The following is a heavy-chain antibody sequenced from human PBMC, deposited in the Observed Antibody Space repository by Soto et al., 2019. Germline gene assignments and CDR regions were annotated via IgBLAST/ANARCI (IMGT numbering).Heavy chain of an antibody. Sequence: ASVKVSCKASGYTFTSYGIGWVRQAPGQGLEWMGWISAYNGNTNYAQKLQGRVTMTTDTSTSTAYMELRSLRSDDTAVYYCARDNYYDSSGYPVHDAFDIWGQGTMVTVSS. D-gene: IGHD3-22*01. J-gene: IGHJ3*02. CDR3: ARDNYYDSSGYPVHDAFDI. CDR2: ISAYNGNT. V-gene: IGHV1-18*01. CDR1: GYTFTSYG.